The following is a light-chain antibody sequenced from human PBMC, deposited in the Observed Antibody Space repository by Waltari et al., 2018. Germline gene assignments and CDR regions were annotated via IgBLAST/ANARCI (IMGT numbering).Light chain of an antibody. V-gene: IGLV2-23*02. CDR3: CSYARSKVGL. CDR1: ISDVGSFNL. J-gene: IGLJ3*02. CDR2: AVS. Sequence: QSALTQPASISGSPGQSITISCAGTISDVGSFNLVSWYQHHPGKAPKFMIFAVSQRPSGFSVRFSGSKSGNTASLTISGLQAEDEANYYCCSYARSKVGLCGGGTKLTVL.